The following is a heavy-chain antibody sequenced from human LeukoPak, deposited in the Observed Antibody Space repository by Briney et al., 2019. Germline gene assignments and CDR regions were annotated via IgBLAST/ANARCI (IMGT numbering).Heavy chain of an antibody. CDR3: ATERSVSYYNGDAAFDI. J-gene: IGHJ3*02. CDR2: FDPEDGET. V-gene: IGHV1-24*01. CDR1: GYTLTELS. Sequence: ASVKVSCKVSGYTLTELSMHWVRQAPGKGLEWMGGFDPEDGETIYAQKFQGRVTMTEDTSTDTAYMELSSLRSEDTAVYYCATERSVSYYNGDAAFDIWGQGTMVTVSS. D-gene: IGHD3-10*01.